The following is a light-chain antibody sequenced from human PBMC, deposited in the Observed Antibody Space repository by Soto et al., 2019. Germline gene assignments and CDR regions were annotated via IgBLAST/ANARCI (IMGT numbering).Light chain of an antibody. Sequence: DIQMTQSPSSLSASVGDRVTITCRASQAINNYVAWYQQKLGQSPQLLMYAASTLQSGVPSRFSGSGSGTDFTLTISSLQPEDVATYYCQKYDSVLLIFGGGTKVEVK. J-gene: IGKJ4*01. CDR2: AAS. CDR1: QAINNY. V-gene: IGKV1-27*01. CDR3: QKYDSVLLI.